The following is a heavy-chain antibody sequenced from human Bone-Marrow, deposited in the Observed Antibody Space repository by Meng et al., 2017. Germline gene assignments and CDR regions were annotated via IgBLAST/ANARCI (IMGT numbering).Heavy chain of an antibody. Sequence: ASVKVSCKASGYTFTGYYMHWVRQAPGQGLEWMGWINLNSGGTNYAQKFQGRVTMTRDTSISTAYMELSRLRSDDTAVYYCARDSGSYLGRGFGDYWGQGTLVTVSS. CDR2: INLNSGGT. CDR1: GYTFTGYY. V-gene: IGHV1-2*02. J-gene: IGHJ4*02. D-gene: IGHD1-26*01. CDR3: ARDSGSYLGRGFGDY.